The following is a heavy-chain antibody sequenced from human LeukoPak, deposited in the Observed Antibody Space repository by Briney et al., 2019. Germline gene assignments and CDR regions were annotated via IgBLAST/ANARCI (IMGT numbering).Heavy chain of an antibody. CDR1: GYTFTGYY. V-gene: IGHV1-2*02. J-gene: IGHJ4*02. Sequence: ASVKVSCKASGYTFTGYYMHWVRQAPGQGLEWMGWINPNSGGTNYAQKFQGGVTMTRDTSISTAYMELSRLRSDDTAVYYCARGFYGSGSYYKIALGYWGQGTLVTVSS. D-gene: IGHD3-10*01. CDR3: ARGFYGSGSYYKIALGY. CDR2: INPNSGGT.